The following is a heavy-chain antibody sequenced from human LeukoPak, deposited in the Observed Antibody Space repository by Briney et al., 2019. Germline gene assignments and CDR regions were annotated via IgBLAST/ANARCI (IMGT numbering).Heavy chain of an antibody. Sequence: SETLSLICTVSGGSISSYYRSWIRQPPGKGLEWIGYSYYSGSTNYNPSLKSRVTISVDTSKNQFSLKLSSVTAADTAVYYCARDSGITMTDWGQGTLVTVSS. CDR1: GGSISSYY. CDR2: SYYSGST. J-gene: IGHJ4*02. D-gene: IGHD3-22*01. V-gene: IGHV4-59*01. CDR3: ARDSGITMTD.